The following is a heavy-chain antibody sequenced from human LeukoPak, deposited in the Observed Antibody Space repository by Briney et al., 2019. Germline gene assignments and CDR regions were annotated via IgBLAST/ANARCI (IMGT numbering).Heavy chain of an antibody. CDR1: GFIFSSYL. Sequence: GGSLRLSCEASGFIFSSYLMRWVRQAPGKGLEWVASIKPEGSERNYMDSVKGRFTISRDNSKNTLYLQMNSLRAEDTAVYYCARLLASYYYGMDVWGQGTTVTVSS. J-gene: IGHJ6*02. V-gene: IGHV3-7*04. CDR2: IKPEGSER. D-gene: IGHD2-8*02. CDR3: ARLLASYYYGMDV.